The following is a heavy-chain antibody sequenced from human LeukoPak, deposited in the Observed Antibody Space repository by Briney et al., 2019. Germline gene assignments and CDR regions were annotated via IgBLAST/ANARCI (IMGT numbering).Heavy chain of an antibody. D-gene: IGHD3-10*01. CDR3: ARDGDTAIRGVNFDY. CDR1: GFTFSSHA. CDR2: MSYDGNNK. J-gene: IGHJ4*02. Sequence: GGPLRLSCAASGFTFSSHAIHWVRQAPGKGLEWVADMSYDGNNKYYAESVKGRFTISRDNSRNTLYLQMNNLITEDTAVYYCARDGDTAIRGVNFDYWGQGTLVTVSS. V-gene: IGHV3-30-3*01.